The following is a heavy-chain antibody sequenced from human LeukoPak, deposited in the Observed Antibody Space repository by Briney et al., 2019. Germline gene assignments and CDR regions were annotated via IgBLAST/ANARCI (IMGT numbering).Heavy chain of an antibody. D-gene: IGHD1-14*01. Sequence: ASVKVSCKASGYTFTSYDINWVRQATGQGLEWMGWMNHNSGNTGYAQKFQGRVTITTNTSISTAYMELSSLRSEDTAVYYCARGRRLRGWFDPWGQGTLVTVSS. J-gene: IGHJ5*02. V-gene: IGHV1-8*01. CDR3: ARGRRLRGWFDP. CDR1: GYTFTSYD. CDR2: MNHNSGNT.